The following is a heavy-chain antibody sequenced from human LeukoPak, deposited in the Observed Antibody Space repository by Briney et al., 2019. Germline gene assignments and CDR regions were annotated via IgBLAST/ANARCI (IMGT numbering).Heavy chain of an antibody. J-gene: IGHJ5*02. Sequence: GSSVKVSCKASGGTFSSYAISWVRQAPGQGLEWMGRIIPILGIANYAQKFQGRVTITADKSTSTAYMELSSLRSEDTAVYYCARDSSGGKRVNWFDPWGQGTLVTVSS. CDR3: ARDSSGGKRVNWFDP. CDR2: IIPILGIA. D-gene: IGHD6-19*01. V-gene: IGHV1-69*04. CDR1: GGTFSSYA.